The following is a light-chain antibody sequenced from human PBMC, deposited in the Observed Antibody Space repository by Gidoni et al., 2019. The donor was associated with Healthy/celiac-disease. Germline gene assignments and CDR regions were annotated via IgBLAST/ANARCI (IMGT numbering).Light chain of an antibody. CDR2: DVS. CDR3: SSYTSSSTLYV. J-gene: IGLJ1*01. CDR1: SSDVGGYNY. Sequence: QSALTQPAPVSGSPGQPITISCTGTSSDVGGYNYVSWYQQHPGKAPKLMIYDVSNRPPGVSNRFSGSKSDNTASLTISGLQAEDEADYYCSSYTSSSTLYVFGTGTKVTVL. V-gene: IGLV2-14*01.